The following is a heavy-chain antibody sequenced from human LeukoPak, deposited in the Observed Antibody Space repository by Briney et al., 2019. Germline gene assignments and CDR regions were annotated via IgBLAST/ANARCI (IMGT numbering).Heavy chain of an antibody. CDR1: GASISSSSYY. J-gene: IGHJ6*03. D-gene: IGHD2-15*01. CDR3: ARDVGYCSGGSCYRYYYYMDV. CDR2: IYDRAST. V-gene: IGHV4-39*07. Sequence: PSQSLSLTLSVSGASISSSSYYWGWIRHPPGKWLEWIVSIYDRASTSYNPSLKSRVTISVDTSKNQFSLRLSSVTAADTAVYYCARDVGYCSGGSCYRYYYYMDVWGKGTTVTISS.